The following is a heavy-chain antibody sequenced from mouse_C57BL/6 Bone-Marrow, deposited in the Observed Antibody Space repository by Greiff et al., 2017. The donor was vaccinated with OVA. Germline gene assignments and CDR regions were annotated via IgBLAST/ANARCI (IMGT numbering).Heavy chain of an antibody. D-gene: IGHD1-1*01. CDR1: GFTFSDYY. Sequence: EVKLVESEGGLVQPGSSMKLSCTASGFTFSDYYMAWVRQVPEKGLEWVANINYDGSSTYYLDSLKSRFIISRDNAKNILYLQMSSLKSEDTATYCCARDGGYGSSFDYWGKGTTLTVSS. J-gene: IGHJ2*01. V-gene: IGHV5-16*01. CDR2: INYDGSST. CDR3: ARDGGYGSSFDY.